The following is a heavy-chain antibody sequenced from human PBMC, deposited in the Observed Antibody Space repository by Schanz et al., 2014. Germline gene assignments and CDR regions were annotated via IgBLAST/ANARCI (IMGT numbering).Heavy chain of an antibody. CDR2: INPSGGGT. CDR1: GYTFVSYS. J-gene: IGHJ4*02. CDR3: ARAPTAYGSDTSCLGTPFDY. Sequence: QVQLVQSGAEVKKPGASVKVSCKASGYTFVSYSMHCVRQAPGQGLEWMGIINPSGGGTSYALRFQDRVTVTRDTSRSTVYMELSSLRSEDTAVYYCARAPTAYGSDTSCLGTPFDYWGQGTLVTVSS. V-gene: IGHV1-46*03. D-gene: IGHD2-2*01.